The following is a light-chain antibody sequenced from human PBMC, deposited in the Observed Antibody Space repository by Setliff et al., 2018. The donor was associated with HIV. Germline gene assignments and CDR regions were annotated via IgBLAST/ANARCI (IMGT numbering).Light chain of an antibody. CDR3: TSYTGGNTRV. V-gene: IGLV2-14*03. CDR1: SSDIGGYNY. CDR2: NVN. J-gene: IGLJ1*01. Sequence: QSALAQPASVSGSPGQTITISCTGTSSDIGGYNYVSWYQQHPGEAPRLIIYNVNNRPSGASSRFSGSKSGNTASLSISELRAEDETDYYCTSYTGGNTRVFGTGTKVTVL.